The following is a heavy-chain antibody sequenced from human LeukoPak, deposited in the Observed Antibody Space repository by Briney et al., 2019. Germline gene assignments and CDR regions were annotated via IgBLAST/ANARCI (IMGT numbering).Heavy chain of an antibody. J-gene: IGHJ6*04. CDR3: ARRYCSGGSCYMRGYYGMDV. CDR1: NGSFSAYY. CDR2: ISHSGST. D-gene: IGHD2-15*01. V-gene: IGHV4-34*01. Sequence: SETLSLTCAVSNGSFSAYYWSWIRQSPGKGLQWIGEISHSGSTNYNPSLKLRVSISLDTSKNQFSLRLSFVSAADTAVYFCARRYCSGGSCYMRGYYGMDVWATGTTVIVSS.